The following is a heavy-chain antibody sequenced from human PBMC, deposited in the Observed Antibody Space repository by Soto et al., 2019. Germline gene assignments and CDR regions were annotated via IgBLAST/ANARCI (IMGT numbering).Heavy chain of an antibody. Sequence: SVKVSCKASGGTFSSYAISWVRQAPGQGLEWMGGIIPVFGTANYAQKFQGRVTITADESTSTAYMELSSLRSEDTAVYYCASLPGYCSSTSCYIPGMDVWGQGTTVTVSS. CDR3: ASLPGYCSSTSCYIPGMDV. CDR1: GGTFSSYA. J-gene: IGHJ6*02. CDR2: IIPVFGTA. V-gene: IGHV1-69*13. D-gene: IGHD2-2*03.